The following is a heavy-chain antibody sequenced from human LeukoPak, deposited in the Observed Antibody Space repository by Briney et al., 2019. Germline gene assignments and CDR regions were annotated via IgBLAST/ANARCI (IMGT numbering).Heavy chain of an antibody. CDR1: GYTFTXYA. CDR2: INAGNGNT. D-gene: IGHD6-6*01. CDR3: ARGQLVPVDY. V-gene: IGHV1-3*01. J-gene: IGHJ4*02. Sequence: KVXCXASGYTFTXYAMHWVRQAPGQRLEWMGWINAGNGNTKYSQKFQGRVTITRDTSASTAYMELSSLRSEDTAVYYCARGQLVPVDYWGQGTLVTVSS.